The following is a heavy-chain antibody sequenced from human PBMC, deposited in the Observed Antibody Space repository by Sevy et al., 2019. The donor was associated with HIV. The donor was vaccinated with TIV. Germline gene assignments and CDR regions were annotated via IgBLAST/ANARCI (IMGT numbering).Heavy chain of an antibody. J-gene: IGHJ6*02. V-gene: IGHV4-59*01. CDR3: ARGGCFSDEGMDV. D-gene: IGHD1-26*01. Sequence: SETLSLTCTVSAGSISPYYWNWIRQPPGKGLEWIGYIYYSGSTNYNPSLRSRVTISVDTSKTQFSLKLSSVTAADTAVYFCARGGCFSDEGMDVWGQGTTVTVSS. CDR1: AGSISPYY. CDR2: IYYSGST.